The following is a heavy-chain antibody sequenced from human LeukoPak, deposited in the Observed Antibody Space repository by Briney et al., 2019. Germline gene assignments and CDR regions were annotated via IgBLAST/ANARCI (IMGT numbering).Heavy chain of an antibody. CDR1: GDSVSSNSAA. J-gene: IGHJ4*02. V-gene: IGHV6-1*01. Sequence: SQTLSLTCAISGDSVSSNSAAWNWITQSPSRGLEWLGRTYYRSKWYHVYAVSVKSRIIINPDTSKNQFSLQLNSVTPEDTAVYYCARVGSGWQKGFDYWGQGTLVTVSS. CDR2: TYYRSKWYH. CDR3: ARVGSGWQKGFDY. D-gene: IGHD6-19*01.